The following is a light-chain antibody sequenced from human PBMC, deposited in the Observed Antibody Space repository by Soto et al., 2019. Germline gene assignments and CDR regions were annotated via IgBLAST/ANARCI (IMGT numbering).Light chain of an antibody. CDR2: NNY. CDR3: AVWDDSLSGVV. CDR1: TSNVGSNL. Sequence: QSVLPQPPSASGTPGQRVTISCSGSTSNVGSNLASWYQQLPGPAPKLLIYNNYERPSGVPDRFSGSKSGTSASLGISGLRSEDEADYFCAVWDDSLSGVVFGGGTKLTVL. J-gene: IGLJ2*01. V-gene: IGLV1-47*02.